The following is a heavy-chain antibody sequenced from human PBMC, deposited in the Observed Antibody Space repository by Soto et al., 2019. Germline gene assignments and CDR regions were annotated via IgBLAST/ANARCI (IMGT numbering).Heavy chain of an antibody. V-gene: IGHV3-30-3*01. J-gene: IGHJ5*02. D-gene: IGHD6-19*01. CDR2: ISYDGSNK. CDR1: VFTFSSYA. Sequence: LRLSCSGSVFTFSSYAIHCVLPSPGKGLEWVAVISYDGSNKYYADSVKGRFTISRDNSKNTLYLQMNSLRAEDTAVYYCARDLQQWLVSPGGPWGQGTLVTVSS. CDR3: ARDLQQWLVSPGGP.